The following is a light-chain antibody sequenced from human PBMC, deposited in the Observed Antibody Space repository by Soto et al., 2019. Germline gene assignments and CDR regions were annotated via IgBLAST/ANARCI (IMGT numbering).Light chain of an antibody. CDR2: WAS. CDR3: QQYYSTPWT. CDR1: QSVLYSSSNKNY. V-gene: IGKV4-1*01. Sequence: DIVMTQSPDSLAVSLGERATINCKSSQSVLYSSSNKNYLAWYQQKPGQPPKLLIYWASTRESGVPDRFSGSGSGTDFTLTISSLQAEDVAVYYCQQYYSTPWTFGQGTKVELK. J-gene: IGKJ1*01.